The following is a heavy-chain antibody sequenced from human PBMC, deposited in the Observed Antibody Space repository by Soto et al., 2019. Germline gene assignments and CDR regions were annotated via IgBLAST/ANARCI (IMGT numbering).Heavy chain of an antibody. CDR1: GFTFSSYA. Sequence: GGSLRLSCAASGFTFSSYAMNWVRQAPGKGLEWVSYISSSSSTIYYADSVKGRFTISRDNAKNSLYLQMNSLRDGDTAVYYCARSGGFWSGYSNEMDVWGQGTTVTVSS. V-gene: IGHV3-48*02. CDR3: ARSGGFWSGYSNEMDV. CDR2: ISSSSSTI. J-gene: IGHJ6*02. D-gene: IGHD3-3*01.